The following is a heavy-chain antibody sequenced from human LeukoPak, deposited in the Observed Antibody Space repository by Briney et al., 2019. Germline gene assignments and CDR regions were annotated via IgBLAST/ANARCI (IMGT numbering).Heavy chain of an antibody. V-gene: IGHV3-21*03. D-gene: IGHD5-18*01. CDR2: ISTSSSYI. CDR1: RFTFSTYS. CDR3: TRDARRTQLWHSPEGASDI. J-gene: IGHJ3*02. Sequence: PGGSLRLSCAASRFTFSTYSMNWVRQAPGKGLEWVSFISTSSSYIYYADSVKGRFTISRDNARNSLYLQINSLKTEDTAVYYCTRDARRTQLWHSPEGASDIWGQGTMVTVSS.